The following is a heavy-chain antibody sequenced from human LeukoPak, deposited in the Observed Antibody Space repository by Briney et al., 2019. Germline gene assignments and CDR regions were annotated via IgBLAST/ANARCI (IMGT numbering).Heavy chain of an antibody. Sequence: ASVKVSCKASGGTFSSYAISWVRQAPGQGLEWMGWMNPNSGNTGYAQKFQGRVTITRNTSISTAYMELSSLRSEDTAVYYCARESRFYYYMDVWGKGTTVTVSS. V-gene: IGHV1-8*03. CDR2: MNPNSGNT. CDR3: ARESRFYYYMDV. J-gene: IGHJ6*03. D-gene: IGHD5/OR15-5a*01. CDR1: GGTFSSYA.